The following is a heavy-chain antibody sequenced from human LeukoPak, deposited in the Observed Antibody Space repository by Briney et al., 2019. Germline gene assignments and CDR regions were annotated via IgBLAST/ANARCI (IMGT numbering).Heavy chain of an antibody. CDR1: GFTFSSYS. CDR3: ARGNWAEDGYFDY. Sequence: GGSLRLSCAASGFTFSSYSMNRVRQAPGKGLEWVSSISSSSSYIYYADSVKGRFTISRDNAKNSLYLQMNSLRAEDTAVYYCARGNWAEDGYFDYWGQGTLVTVSS. D-gene: IGHD7-27*01. V-gene: IGHV3-21*01. CDR2: ISSSSSYI. J-gene: IGHJ4*02.